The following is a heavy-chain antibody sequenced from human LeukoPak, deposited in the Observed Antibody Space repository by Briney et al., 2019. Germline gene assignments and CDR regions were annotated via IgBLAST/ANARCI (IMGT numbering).Heavy chain of an antibody. V-gene: IGHV1-18*01. D-gene: IGHD4-11*01. Sequence: ASVKVSCKASGYTFTSYGISWVRQAPGQGLEWTGWISAYNGNTNYAQKLQGRVTMTSDTSTSTVYMELKSLRSEDTAVYFCARVGTTGATADNWGQGTLVTVSS. CDR1: GYTFTSYG. J-gene: IGHJ4*02. CDR3: ARVGTTGATADN. CDR2: ISAYNGNT.